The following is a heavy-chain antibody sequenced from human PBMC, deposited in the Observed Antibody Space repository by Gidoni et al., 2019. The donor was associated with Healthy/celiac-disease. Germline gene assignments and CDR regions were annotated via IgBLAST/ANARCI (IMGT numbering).Heavy chain of an antibody. CDR1: GHTFTRYY. Sequence: PGASVKVSCKASGHTFTRYYMHWVRQAPGQGLEWVGIINPSGGSTSYAQKFQGRVTMTRDTSTSTVYMELSSLRSEDTAGYYCARAMVRGVISINSAFDIWCQGTMVTVSS. V-gene: IGHV1-46*03. CDR2: INPSGGST. CDR3: ARAMVRGVISINSAFDI. J-gene: IGHJ3*02. D-gene: IGHD3-10*01.